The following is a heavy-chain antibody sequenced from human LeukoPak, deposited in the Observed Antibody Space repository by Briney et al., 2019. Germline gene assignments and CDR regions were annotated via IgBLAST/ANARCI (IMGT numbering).Heavy chain of an antibody. CDR1: GFTFSSYW. D-gene: IGHD3-3*01. J-gene: IGHJ4*02. Sequence: TGGSLRLSCAASGFTFSSYWMHWVRQAPGKGLGWVSRINSDGSSTNYADSVKGRFTISRDNAKNTLYLQMNSLRAEDTAVYYCARVEPIRLLVDYWGQGTLVTVSS. CDR2: INSDGSST. CDR3: ARVEPIRLLVDY. V-gene: IGHV3-74*01.